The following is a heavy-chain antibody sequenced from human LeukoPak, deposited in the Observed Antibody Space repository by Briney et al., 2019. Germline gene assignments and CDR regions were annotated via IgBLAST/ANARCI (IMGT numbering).Heavy chain of an antibody. Sequence: PSETLSLTCTVSGGSISSHYWSWIRQPAGKGREWIGRIYTSGSTNYNPSLKSRVTMSVDTSKNQFSLKLSSVTAADTAVYYCARGREQQLVPVPFYYMDVWGKGTTVTVSS. J-gene: IGHJ6*03. D-gene: IGHD6-13*01. CDR2: IYTSGST. CDR1: GGSISSHY. V-gene: IGHV4-4*07. CDR3: ARGREQQLVPVPFYYMDV.